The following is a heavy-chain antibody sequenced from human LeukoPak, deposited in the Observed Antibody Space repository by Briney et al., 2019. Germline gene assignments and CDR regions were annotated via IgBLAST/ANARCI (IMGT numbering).Heavy chain of an antibody. Sequence: PGRSLRLSCAASGFTFSSYAMHWVRQAPGKGLEWVAVISYDGSNKYYADSVKGRFTISRDNSKNTLYLQMNSLRAEDTAVYYCARDRPIVVVTAILKYWGQGTLVTVSS. CDR2: ISYDGSNK. CDR1: GFTFSSYA. D-gene: IGHD2-21*02. V-gene: IGHV3-30-3*01. CDR3: ARDRPIVVVTAILKY. J-gene: IGHJ4*02.